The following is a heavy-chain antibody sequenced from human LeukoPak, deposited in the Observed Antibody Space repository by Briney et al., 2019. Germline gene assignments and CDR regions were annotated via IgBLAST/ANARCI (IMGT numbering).Heavy chain of an antibody. CDR3: AKQYYDILTGYYSFDY. V-gene: IGHV3-23*01. D-gene: IGHD3-9*01. J-gene: IGHJ4*02. CDR1: GFTFSSYA. Sequence: GGSLRLSCAASGFTFSSYAMSWVRQAPGKGLEWVSSISGSGGSTYYADSVKGRFSISRDNSKNTLYLQMNSLRAEDTAVYYCAKQYYDILTGYYSFDYWGQGTLVTVSS. CDR2: ISGSGGST.